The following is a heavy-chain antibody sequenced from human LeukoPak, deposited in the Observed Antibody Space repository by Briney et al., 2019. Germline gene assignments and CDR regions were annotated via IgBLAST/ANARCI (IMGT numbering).Heavy chain of an antibody. D-gene: IGHD6-13*01. CDR1: GGSISSSSYY. J-gene: IGHJ4*02. Sequence: SETLSLTCTVSGGSISSSSYYWGWIRQPPGKGLEWIGSIYYSGSTYYNPSLKSRVTTSVDTSKNQFSLKLSSVTAADTAVYYCARSSSSWYYYFDYWGQGTLVTVSS. CDR2: IYYSGST. V-gene: IGHV4-39*01. CDR3: ARSSSSWYYYFDY.